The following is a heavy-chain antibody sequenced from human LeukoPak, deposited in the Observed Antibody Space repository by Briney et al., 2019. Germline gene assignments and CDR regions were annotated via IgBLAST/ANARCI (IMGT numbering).Heavy chain of an antibody. D-gene: IGHD2-15*01. Sequence: PVASVKVSCKASGGTFSSYAISWVRQAPGQGLEWMGGIIPIFGTANYAQKFQGRVTMTRNTSISTAYMELSSLRSEDTAVYYCARAKDDPDYWGQGTLVTVSS. V-gene: IGHV1-69*05. CDR2: IIPIFGTA. CDR1: GGTFSSYA. CDR3: ARAKDDPDY. J-gene: IGHJ4*02.